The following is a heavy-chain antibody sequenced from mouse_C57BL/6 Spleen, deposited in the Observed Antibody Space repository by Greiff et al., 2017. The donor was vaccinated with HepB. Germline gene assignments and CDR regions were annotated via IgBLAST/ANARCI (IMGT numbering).Heavy chain of an antibody. D-gene: IGHD2-3*01. CDR3: ARGDGYWYFDY. CDR1: GYSFTSYY. Sequence: VQLQQSGPELVKPGASVKISCKASGYSFTSYYIHWVKQRPGQGLEWIGWIYPGSGNTKYNEKFKGKATLTADTSSSTAYMQLSSLTSEDSAVYYCARGDGYWYFDYWGQGTTLTVSS. CDR2: IYPGSGNT. J-gene: IGHJ2*01. V-gene: IGHV1-66*01.